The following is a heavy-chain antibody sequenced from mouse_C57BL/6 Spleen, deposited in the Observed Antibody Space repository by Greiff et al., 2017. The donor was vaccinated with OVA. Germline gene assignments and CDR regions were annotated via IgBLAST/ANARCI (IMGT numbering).Heavy chain of an antibody. CDR3: ARMEYSNYWYFDV. V-gene: IGHV1-26*01. CDR2: INPNNGGT. D-gene: IGHD2-5*01. J-gene: IGHJ1*03. CDR1: GYTFTDYY. Sequence: VQLQQSGPELVKPGASVKISCKASGYTFTDYYMNWVKQSHGKSLEWIGDINPNNGGTSYNQKFKGKATLTVDKSSSTAYMELRSLTSEDSAVYYCARMEYSNYWYFDVWGTGTTVTVSS.